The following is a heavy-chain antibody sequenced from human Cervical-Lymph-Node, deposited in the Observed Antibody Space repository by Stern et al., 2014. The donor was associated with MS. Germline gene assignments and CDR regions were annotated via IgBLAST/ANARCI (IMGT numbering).Heavy chain of an antibody. CDR2: IWYDGSNK. D-gene: IGHD1-26*01. CDR3: ARDAMYSGSYPDY. CDR1: GFTFSSYG. V-gene: IGHV3-33*01. J-gene: IGHJ4*02. Sequence: QVQLVESGGGVVQPGRSLRLSCAGSGFTFSSYGMHWVRQAPGKELEWVALIWYDGSNKYYADSVKGRFTISRDNSKNTLYLQMNSLRAEDTAVYYCARDAMYSGSYPDYWGRGTLVTVSS.